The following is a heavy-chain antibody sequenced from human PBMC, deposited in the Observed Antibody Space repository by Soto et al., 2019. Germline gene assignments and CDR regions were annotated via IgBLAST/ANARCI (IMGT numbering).Heavy chain of an antibody. Sequence: QITLKESGPTLVKPTQTLTLTCTFSGISLNTRGVGVGWIRQPPGKALEWLALIYWDDDKRYRPSLKSRLTITKSNCKYHVVLTMTNLDPLDTGTFYSAHRQYGDCPIDYWGQGRLLTVSS. D-gene: IGHD4-17*01. CDR3: AHRQYGDCPIDY. J-gene: IGHJ4*02. V-gene: IGHV2-5*02. CDR2: IYWDDDK. CDR1: GISLNTRGVG.